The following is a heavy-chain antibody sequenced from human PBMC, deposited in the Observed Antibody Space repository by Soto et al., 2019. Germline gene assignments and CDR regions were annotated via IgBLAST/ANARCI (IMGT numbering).Heavy chain of an antibody. CDR3: APQEAYYYDSSGYPEQLDY. CDR2: ISGSGGST. D-gene: IGHD3-22*01. Sequence: EVQLLESGGGLVQPGWSLRLSCAASGFTFSSYAMSWVRQAPGKGLEWVSAISGSGGSTYYADSVKGRFTSSRDNTKNTLYLQMNSLRAEDTAVYYCAPQEAYYYDSSGYPEQLDYWGQGTLVTVSS. CDR1: GFTFSSYA. V-gene: IGHV3-23*01. J-gene: IGHJ4*02.